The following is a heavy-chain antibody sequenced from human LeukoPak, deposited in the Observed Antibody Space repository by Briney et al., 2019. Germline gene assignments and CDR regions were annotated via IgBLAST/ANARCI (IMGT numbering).Heavy chain of an antibody. J-gene: IGHJ4*02. Sequence: GGSLRLSCAASGYTFSGYSMNWVRQAPGKGLEWVSYISSTSGTIEYADSVKGRFTISRDNAKNSLYLQLNSLRAEDTAVYYCARGRAYSSGPSDYWGQGTLVTVSS. CDR1: GYTFSGYS. CDR2: ISSTSGTI. V-gene: IGHV3-48*04. D-gene: IGHD6-19*01. CDR3: ARGRAYSSGPSDY.